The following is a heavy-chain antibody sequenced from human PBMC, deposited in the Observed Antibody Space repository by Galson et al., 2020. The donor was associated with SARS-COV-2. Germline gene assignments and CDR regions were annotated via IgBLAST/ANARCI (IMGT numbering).Heavy chain of an antibody. V-gene: IGHV3-23*01. J-gene: IGHJ4*02. CDR2: ISGSGGST. Sequence: GESLKIPCAAPGFTFSSYAMRWVRQAPGQGLEWVSAISGSGGSTYYADSVKGRFTISRDNSKNTLYLQMNSLRAEDTAVYYCAKDLVNGYRPLWYFDYWGQGTLVTVSS. D-gene: IGHD5-12*01. CDR1: GFTFSSYA. CDR3: AKDLVNGYRPLWYFDY.